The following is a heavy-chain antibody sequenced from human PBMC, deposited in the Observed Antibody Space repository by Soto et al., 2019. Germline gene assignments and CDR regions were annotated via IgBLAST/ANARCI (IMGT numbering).Heavy chain of an antibody. D-gene: IGHD6-13*01. CDR1: GGTFSSYT. CDR2: IIPILGIA. J-gene: IGHJ5*02. Sequence: QVQLVQSGAEVKKPGSSVKVSCKASGGTFSSYTISWVRQAPGQGLEWMGRIIPILGIANYAQKFQGRVTITAEKSTSTAYMELSSLRFEDTAVYYCARVRIAAAGTDWFDPWGQGTLVTVSS. V-gene: IGHV1-69*02. CDR3: ARVRIAAAGTDWFDP.